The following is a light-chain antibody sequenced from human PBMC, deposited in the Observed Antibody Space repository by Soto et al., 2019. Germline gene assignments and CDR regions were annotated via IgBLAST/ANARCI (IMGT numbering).Light chain of an antibody. CDR2: GNS. J-gene: IGLJ1*01. V-gene: IGLV1-40*01. Sequence: QSVLTQPPSVSGAPGQRVTISCTGSSSNIGAHYDVHWYQQLPGTAPKLLIYGNSNRPSGVPDRFSGSKSGTSASLAITGLQAEDEADYYCAAWDASMSACVFGNGTKVTVL. CDR1: SSNIGAHYD. CDR3: AAWDASMSACV.